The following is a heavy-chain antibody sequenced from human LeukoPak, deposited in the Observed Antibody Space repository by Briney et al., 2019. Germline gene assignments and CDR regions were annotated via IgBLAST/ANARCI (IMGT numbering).Heavy chain of an antibody. D-gene: IGHD2-2*01. Sequence: SETLSLTCTVSGGSISSYYWSWIRQPPGKGLEWIGYIYHSGSTYYNPSLKSRVTISVDRSKNQFSLKLSSVTAADTAVYYCARDVAPAAKGLNWFDPWGQGTLVTVSS. CDR2: IYHSGST. CDR1: GGSISSYY. V-gene: IGHV4-59*12. CDR3: ARDVAPAAKGLNWFDP. J-gene: IGHJ5*02.